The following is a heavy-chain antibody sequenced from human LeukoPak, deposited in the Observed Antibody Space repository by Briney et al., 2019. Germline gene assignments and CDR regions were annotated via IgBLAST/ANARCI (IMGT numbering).Heavy chain of an antibody. CDR1: GGTFSSYT. J-gene: IGHJ4*02. D-gene: IGHD2-2*01. CDR2: IIPILGIA. CDR3: ARERYCSSASCYSAPGYINY. Sequence: ASVKVSCKASGGTFSSYTIRWVRQAPGQGLEWMGRIIPILGIANYAQKFQGRVTITADKSTSTAYMELSSLRSEDTAVYYCARERYCSSASCYSAPGYINYWGQGTLVTVSS. V-gene: IGHV1-69*04.